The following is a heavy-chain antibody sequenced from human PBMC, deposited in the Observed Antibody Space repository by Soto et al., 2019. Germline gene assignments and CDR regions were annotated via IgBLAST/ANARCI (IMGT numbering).Heavy chain of an antibody. D-gene: IGHD3-9*01. J-gene: IGHJ2*01. Sequence: QVQLQQWGAGPLRPLETLSLTCGVSGGSFSGYYWAWIRQSPGKGLEWIGEINDRGSINYNPSLKSCVSISVDTSKNHYSLNLRSVTAADTAVYYCARESHDILTGPPWVWYFDLWGRGTLVTVSS. CDR1: GGSFSGYY. CDR3: ARESHDILTGPPWVWYFDL. V-gene: IGHV4-34*01. CDR2: INDRGSI.